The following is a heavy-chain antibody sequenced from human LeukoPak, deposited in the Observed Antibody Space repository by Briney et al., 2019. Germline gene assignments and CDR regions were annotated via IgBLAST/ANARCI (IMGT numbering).Heavy chain of an antibody. Sequence: SGGSLRLSCAASGFTVSSNYMSWVRQAPGKGREWVSVIYSGGSTYYADCVKGRFTISRDNSKNTLYLQMNSPRAEDTAVYYCARDLNYYYYGMDVWGQGTTVTVSS. CDR1: GFTVSSNY. V-gene: IGHV3-53*01. CDR2: IYSGGST. CDR3: ARDLNYYYYGMDV. J-gene: IGHJ6*02.